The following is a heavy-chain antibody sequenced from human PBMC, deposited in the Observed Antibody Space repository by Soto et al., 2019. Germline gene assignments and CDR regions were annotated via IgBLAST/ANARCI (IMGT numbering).Heavy chain of an antibody. J-gene: IGHJ4*02. D-gene: IGHD4-4*01. V-gene: IGHV3-64*01. Sequence: EVQLVESGGGLVQPGASLRLSCAATGFTFSSYAMHWVRQAPGKGLEYVSAISSNGGSTYYANSVKGRFTISRDNSKNTLYLQMGSLRAEDMAVYYCARGPLQGGYYFDYWGQGTLVTVSS. CDR2: ISSNGGST. CDR1: GFTFSSYA. CDR3: ARGPLQGGYYFDY.